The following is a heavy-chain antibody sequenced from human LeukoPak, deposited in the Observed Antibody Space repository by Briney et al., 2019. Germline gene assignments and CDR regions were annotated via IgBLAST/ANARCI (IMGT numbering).Heavy chain of an antibody. CDR2: ISGDNGNT. J-gene: IGHJ4*02. D-gene: IGHD3-22*01. CDR3: ARDCDRSGYYCY. V-gene: IGHV1-18*01. Sequence: ASVKVSCKASGGTFSSYAISWVRQAPGQGLEWMGWISGDNGNTNYAQKLQGRVTMTTDTSTSTAYMELRSLTSDDTAVYYCARDCDRSGYYCYWSQGTLVTVSS. CDR1: GGTFSSYA.